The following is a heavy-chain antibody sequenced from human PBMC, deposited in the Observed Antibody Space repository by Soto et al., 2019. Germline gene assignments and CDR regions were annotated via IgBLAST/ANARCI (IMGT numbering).Heavy chain of an antibody. CDR2: ISGSGGST. Sequence: GGSLRLSCAASGFTFSSYAMSWVRQAPGKGLEWVSAISGSGGSTYYADSVKGRFTISRDNSKNTLYLQMNSLRAEDTAVYYCAKGWSPNTYYYYYGREVWGQGTTVTVSS. V-gene: IGHV3-23*01. J-gene: IGHJ6*02. CDR1: GFTFSSYA. CDR3: AKGWSPNTYYYYYGREV. D-gene: IGHD2-15*01.